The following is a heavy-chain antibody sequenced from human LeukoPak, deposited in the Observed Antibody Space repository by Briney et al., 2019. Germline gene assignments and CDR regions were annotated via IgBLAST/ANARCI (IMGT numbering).Heavy chain of an antibody. D-gene: IGHD3-10*01. Sequence: ASVKVSCKASGYTFTGYYMHWVRQAPGQGLEWMGWINPNSGGTNYAQKFQGWVTMTRDTSISTAYMELSRLRSDDTAVYYCARGKQDGSGSPPWWYFDLWGRGTLVTVSS. V-gene: IGHV1-2*04. CDR2: INPNSGGT. CDR1: GYTFTGYY. CDR3: ARGKQDGSGSPPWWYFDL. J-gene: IGHJ2*01.